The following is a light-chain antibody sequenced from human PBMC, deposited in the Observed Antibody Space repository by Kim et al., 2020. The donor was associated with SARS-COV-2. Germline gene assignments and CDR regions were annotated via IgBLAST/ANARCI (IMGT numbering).Light chain of an antibody. CDR2: KDN. CDR1: VLAKRY. Sequence: SYELTQPSSVSVSPGQTARNTCSGDVLAKRYVRWFQQKPGQAPVLVIYKDNKRPSGIPERFSGSSSGTTVTLTISGAQVEDEADYYCYSAADNNWVFGGGTQLTVL. CDR3: YSAADNNWV. V-gene: IGLV3-27*01. J-gene: IGLJ3*02.